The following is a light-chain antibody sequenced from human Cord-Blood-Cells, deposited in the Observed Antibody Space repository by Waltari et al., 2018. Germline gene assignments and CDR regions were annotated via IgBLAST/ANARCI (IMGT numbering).Light chain of an antibody. CDR2: DDS. Sequence: SYVLTQPPSVSVAPGKTARITCGGNNLGGKRVHWYQQKPGQAPVLVVYDDSDRPSGIPERFSGSNSGNTATLTISRVEAGDEADYYCQVWDSSSDHPVVFGGGTKLTVL. J-gene: IGLJ2*01. V-gene: IGLV3-21*03. CDR3: QVWDSSSDHPVV. CDR1: NLGGKR.